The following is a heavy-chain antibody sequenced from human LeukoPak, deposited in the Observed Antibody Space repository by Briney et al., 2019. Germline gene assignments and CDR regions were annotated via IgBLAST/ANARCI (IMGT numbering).Heavy chain of an antibody. J-gene: IGHJ4*02. V-gene: IGHV3-49*03. CDR1: GFRFGGYA. Sequence: GGSLRLSCSGSGFRFGGYAINWFRQTPGKGLESVGFIRSKPYGETADYAASVRGRFIISRDDSKSIAYLQMNSLKPEDTAVYYCTKFGAYYFDNSASESFDYWGQGTLVTVSS. CDR3: TKFGAYYFDNSASESFDY. D-gene: IGHD3-22*01. CDR2: IRSKPYGETA.